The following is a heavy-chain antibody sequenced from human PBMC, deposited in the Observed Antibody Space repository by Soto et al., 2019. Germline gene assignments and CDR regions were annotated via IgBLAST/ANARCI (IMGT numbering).Heavy chain of an antibody. J-gene: IGHJ5*02. Sequence: GASVKVSCKASGYTFTSYGISWVRQAPGQGLEWMGWISAYNGNTNYAQKLQGRVTMTTDTSTSTAYMELRSLRSDDTAVYYCARDFVWDIVATSNWFDPWGQGTLVTV. CDR2: ISAYNGNT. V-gene: IGHV1-18*04. CDR1: GYTFTSYG. CDR3: ARDFVWDIVATSNWFDP. D-gene: IGHD5-12*01.